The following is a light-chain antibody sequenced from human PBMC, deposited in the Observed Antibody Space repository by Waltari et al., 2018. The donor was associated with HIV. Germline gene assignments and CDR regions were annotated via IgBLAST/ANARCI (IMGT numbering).Light chain of an antibody. J-gene: IGLJ3*02. CDR3: AAWDDSLNGHWV. V-gene: IGLV1-44*01. CDR1: SSNIGSNT. Sequence: QSVLTQPPSASGTPGQRVTISCSGSSSNIGSNTVNWYLQLPGTAPNTLIYSNNQRPSGVPDRFSGSKSGTSASLAISGLQSEDEADYYCAAWDDSLNGHWVFGGGTKLTVL. CDR2: SNN.